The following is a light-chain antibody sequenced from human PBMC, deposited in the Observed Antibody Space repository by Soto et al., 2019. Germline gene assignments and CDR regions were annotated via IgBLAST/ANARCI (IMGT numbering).Light chain of an antibody. CDR3: QKYYRAPET. CDR2: AAS. V-gene: IGKV1-27*01. Sequence: DIQMTQSPSSLSASVGDRVTITCRASQGISSYLAWYQQKPGKVPKVLIYAASTLHSGVPSRFSGSGSGTEFTLTISNVQPEDVAIYYCQKYYRAPETFGQGTKVEIK. J-gene: IGKJ1*01. CDR1: QGISSY.